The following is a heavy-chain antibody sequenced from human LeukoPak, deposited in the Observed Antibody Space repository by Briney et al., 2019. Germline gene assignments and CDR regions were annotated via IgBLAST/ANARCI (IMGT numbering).Heavy chain of an antibody. D-gene: IGHD1-1*01. CDR3: ARAGTPGSVDY. V-gene: IGHV3-7*01. CDR1: GFTFNTYW. J-gene: IGHJ4*02. CDR2: IKQDGSEK. Sequence: GGSLRLSCPASGFTFNTYWMSWVRQAPGKGLEWVAIIKQDGSEKYYVDSVKGRFTISRDNAYNSLYLQMNSLRAEDTAVYYCARAGTPGSVDYWGQGTLVTVSS.